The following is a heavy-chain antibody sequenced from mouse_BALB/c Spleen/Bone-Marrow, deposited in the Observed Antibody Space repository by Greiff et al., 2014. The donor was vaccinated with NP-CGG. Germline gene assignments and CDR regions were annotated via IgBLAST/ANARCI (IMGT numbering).Heavy chain of an antibody. CDR3: VRHKNYYAMDY. J-gene: IGHJ4*01. V-gene: IGHV5-12-1*01. Sequence: EVQLVESGGGLVKPGGSLKLSCAASGFAFSRYDMSWVRQTPEKRLEWVAYITNGGDNTYYPDTVKGRFTISRDNAKNTLYPQMSSLKSEDTAMYYCVRHKNYYAMDYWGQGTSVTVSS. CDR2: ITNGGDNT. CDR1: GFAFSRYD.